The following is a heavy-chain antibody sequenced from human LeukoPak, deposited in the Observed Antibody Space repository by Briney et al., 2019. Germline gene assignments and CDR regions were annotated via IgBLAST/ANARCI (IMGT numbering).Heavy chain of an antibody. Sequence: PSETLSLTCAVYGGSFSDYSWSWIRQPPGKGLEWVGEINHSGGTNHNPSLMSRVIMSVDTSKNQFSLKVSSVTAADTAVYYCARIGYSFSINDWSPTALGAYPPKYSYYMDVWGKGTTVTVSS. CDR2: INHSGGT. J-gene: IGHJ6*03. D-gene: IGHD5-18*01. CDR3: ARIGYSFSINDWSPTALGAYPPKYSYYMDV. V-gene: IGHV4-34*01. CDR1: GGSFSDYS.